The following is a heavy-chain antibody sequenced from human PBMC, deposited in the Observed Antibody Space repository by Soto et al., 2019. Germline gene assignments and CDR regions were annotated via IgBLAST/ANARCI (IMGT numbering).Heavy chain of an antibody. CDR1: GYTFTDYA. D-gene: IGHD2-15*01. CDR3: ARGSYCSGGTCTNWFDS. J-gene: IGHJ5*01. V-gene: IGHV1-18*01. CDR2: IGTSIGHT. Sequence: QVQLVQSGADLKKPGASVKVSCKASGYTFTDYAITWVRQAPGQGLEWVGWIGTSIGHTNYAQNFRGIVTMTADTSTNTAYMDLRSLRSDDTAIYYCARGSYCSGGTCTNWFDSWGQGTLVTVSS.